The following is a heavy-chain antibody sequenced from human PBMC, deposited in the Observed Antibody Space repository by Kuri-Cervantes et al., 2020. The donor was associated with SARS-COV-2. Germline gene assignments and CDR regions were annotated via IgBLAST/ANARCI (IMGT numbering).Heavy chain of an antibody. D-gene: IGHD4-23*01. CDR2: INPNSGGT. V-gene: IGHV1-2*06. Sequence: ASVKVSCKASGYTFTGYYMHWLRQAPGQGLEWMGRINPNSGGTNYAQKFQGRVTMTRDTSISTAYMELSRLRSDDTAVYYCARDPGGLDAFDIWGQGTMVTVSS. CDR3: ARDPGGLDAFDI. CDR1: GYTFTGYY. J-gene: IGHJ3*02.